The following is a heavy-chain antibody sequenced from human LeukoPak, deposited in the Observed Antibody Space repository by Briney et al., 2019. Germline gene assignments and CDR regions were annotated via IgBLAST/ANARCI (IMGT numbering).Heavy chain of an antibody. CDR1: GFTFSSYS. V-gene: IGHV3-21*01. D-gene: IGHD1-26*01. J-gene: IGHJ3*02. Sequence: GGSLRLSCAASGFTFSSYSMNWVRQAPGKGLEWVSSISSSSSYIYYADSVKGRFTISRDNAKNSLYLQMNSLRAEDTAVYYCAKSGSYYYMGAFDIWGQGTMVTVSS. CDR2: ISSSSSYI. CDR3: AKSGSYYYMGAFDI.